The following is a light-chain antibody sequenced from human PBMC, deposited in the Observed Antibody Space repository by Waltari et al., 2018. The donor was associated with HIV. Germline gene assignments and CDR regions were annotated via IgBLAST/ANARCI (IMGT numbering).Light chain of an antibody. V-gene: IGLV1-47*01. Sequence: QSVLTQPPSASGTPGQRVTISCSGTTPNVGSNFVSWYQQLPGTAPKLLIYRDNRRPSGVPDRFSGSKSGASASLAISGLRSEDEADYYCAEWDDGLSGPVVFGGGTKLTVL. J-gene: IGLJ2*01. CDR3: AEWDDGLSGPVV. CDR2: RDN. CDR1: TPNVGSNF.